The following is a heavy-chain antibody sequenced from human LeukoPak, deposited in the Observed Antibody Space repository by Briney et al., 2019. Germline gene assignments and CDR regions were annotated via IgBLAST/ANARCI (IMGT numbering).Heavy chain of an antibody. J-gene: IGHJ3*02. D-gene: IGHD5-24*01. Sequence: ASVKVSCKASGGTFSSYASSWVRQAPGQGLEWMGGIIPIFGTANYAQKFQGRVTITADESTSTAYMELSSLRSEDTAVYYCALDRDGYNLYDIWGQGTMVTVSS. V-gene: IGHV1-69*13. CDR2: IIPIFGTA. CDR1: GGTFSSYA. CDR3: ALDRDGYNLYDI.